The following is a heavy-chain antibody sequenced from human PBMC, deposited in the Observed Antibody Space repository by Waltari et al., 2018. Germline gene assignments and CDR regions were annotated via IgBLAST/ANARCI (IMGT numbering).Heavy chain of an antibody. Sequence: HVQLVQSGAEVKKPGSSVKVSCKASGGTFSSYAISWVRQAPGQGLEWMGGIIPIFGTANYAQKFQGRVTITTDESTSTAYMELSSLRSEDTAVYYCARGGGLLELPYWYFDLWGRGTLVTVSS. CDR3: ARGGGLLELPYWYFDL. CDR1: GGTFSSYA. J-gene: IGHJ2*01. V-gene: IGHV1-69*05. D-gene: IGHD1-7*01. CDR2: IIPIFGTA.